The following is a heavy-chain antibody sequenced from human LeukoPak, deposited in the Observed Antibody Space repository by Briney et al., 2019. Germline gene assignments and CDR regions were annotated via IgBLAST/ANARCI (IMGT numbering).Heavy chain of an antibody. V-gene: IGHV1-8*01. J-gene: IGHJ6*02. CDR2: MNPTSGNT. CDR3: ARGDREGCGMDV. CDR1: GYTFTIYD. D-gene: IGHD3-22*01. Sequence: ASVKLSCKASGYTFTIYDINWVRQATGQGREWMGSMNPTSGNTSYAQKLQGRVTTTRNASITTAYMELSSLRSEDTAVYYCARGDREGCGMDVWGQGTTVTVSS.